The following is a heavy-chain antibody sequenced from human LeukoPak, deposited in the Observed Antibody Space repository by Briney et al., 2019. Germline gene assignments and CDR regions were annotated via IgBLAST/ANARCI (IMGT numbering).Heavy chain of an antibody. J-gene: IGHJ4*02. CDR2: ISYDGSNK. V-gene: IGHV3-30*04. D-gene: IGHD3-9*01. Sequence: GRSLRLSCAASGFTFSSYAMHWVRQAPGKGLEWVAVISYDGSNKYYADSVKGRFTISRDNSKNTLYLQMNSLRAEDMAVYYCASSVNCSSTSCPRGVLRYFDWPIDYWGQGTLVTVSS. CDR1: GFTFSSYA. CDR3: ASSVNCSSTSCPRGVLRYFDWPIDY.